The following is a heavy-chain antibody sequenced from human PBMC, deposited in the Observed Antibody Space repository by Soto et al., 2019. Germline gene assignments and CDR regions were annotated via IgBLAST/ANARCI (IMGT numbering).Heavy chain of an antibody. J-gene: IGHJ1*01. CDR2: ISSSSTYT. CDR1: GFTFSDYY. D-gene: IGHD6-13*01. V-gene: IGHV3-11*05. Sequence: QVQLVESGGGLVKPGGSLRLSCAASGFTFSDYYMSWIRQAPGKGLEWVSYISSSSTYTNYADSVKGRFTISRDNAKNSLYLQMNSLRAEDTAVYYCARGESSSPEYFQRWGQGPLVTVSS. CDR3: ARGESSSPEYFQR.